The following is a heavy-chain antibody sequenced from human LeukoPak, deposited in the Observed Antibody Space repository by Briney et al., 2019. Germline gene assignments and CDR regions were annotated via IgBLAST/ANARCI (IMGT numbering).Heavy chain of an antibody. CDR2: IYYSGST. V-gene: IGHV4-39*01. CDR1: GXSISSRSGC. J-gene: IGHJ4*02. Sequence: SETLSLTCTVSGXSISSRSGCWGWIRQPPGKGLEWIGTIYYSGSTYYNPSLKSRVTISVDTSKNQFSLRLSSVTAADTAVYYCARQVYSGTHYFDYWGQGTLVTVSS. D-gene: IGHD1-26*01. CDR3: ARQVYSGTHYFDY.